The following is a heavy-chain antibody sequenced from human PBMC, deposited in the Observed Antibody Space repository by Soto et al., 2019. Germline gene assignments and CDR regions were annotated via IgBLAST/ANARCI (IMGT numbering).Heavy chain of an antibody. J-gene: IGHJ4*02. D-gene: IGHD3-22*01. V-gene: IGHV1-18*01. CDR3: ARDLGYYSDSSGSYSVIEY. CDR1: GYTFTNYG. Sequence: ASVKVSCKTSGYTFTNYGITWVRQAPGQGLEWMGWISAYNGNTGYTQKLQGRVTITTDTSTSTAYMELRSLRSDDTAVYYCARDLGYYSDSSGSYSVIEYWGQGTLVTVSS. CDR2: ISAYNGNT.